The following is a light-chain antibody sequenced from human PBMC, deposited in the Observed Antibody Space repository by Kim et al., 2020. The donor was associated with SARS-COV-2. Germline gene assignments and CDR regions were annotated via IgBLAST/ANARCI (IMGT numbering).Light chain of an antibody. CDR3: SSYAGSNNVV. CDR1: TSDLGAYNY. V-gene: IGLV2-8*01. J-gene: IGLJ2*01. Sequence: QSALTQPPSASGSPGQSVTISCTGTTSDLGAYNYVSWYQQHPGKAPKLMLYEVSKRPSGVPDRFSGSKSGNTASLTVSGLQAEDEADYYCSSYAGSNNVVFGGGAQLTDL. CDR2: EVS.